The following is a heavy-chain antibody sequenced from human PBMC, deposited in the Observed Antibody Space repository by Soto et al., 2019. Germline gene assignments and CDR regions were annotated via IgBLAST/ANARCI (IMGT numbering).Heavy chain of an antibody. D-gene: IGHD3-22*01. CDR2: ISGSGGST. CDR1: GFTFSSYA. V-gene: IGHV3-23*01. CDR3: AKARPIVVVIGRPEYYFDY. Sequence: GGSLRLSCAASGFTFSSYAMSWVRQAPGKGLEWVSAISGSGGSTYYADSVKGRFTISRDNSKNTLYLQMNSLRAEDTAVYYCAKARPIVVVIGRPEYYFDYWSQGTLVTVSS. J-gene: IGHJ4*02.